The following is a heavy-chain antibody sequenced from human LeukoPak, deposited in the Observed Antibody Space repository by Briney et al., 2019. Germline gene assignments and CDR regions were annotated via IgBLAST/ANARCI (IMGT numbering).Heavy chain of an antibody. CDR1: GGSISSGSYY. J-gene: IGHJ3*02. D-gene: IGHD6-13*01. V-gene: IGHV4-61*02. CDR2: IYTSGST. CDR3: ASGRVSGTEDDAFDI. Sequence: PSETLSLTRTVSGGSISSGSYYWSWIRQPAGKGLEWIGRIYTSGSTNYNPSLKSRVTISVDTSKNQFSLKLSSVTAADTAVYYCASGRVSGTEDDAFDIWGQGTMVTVSS.